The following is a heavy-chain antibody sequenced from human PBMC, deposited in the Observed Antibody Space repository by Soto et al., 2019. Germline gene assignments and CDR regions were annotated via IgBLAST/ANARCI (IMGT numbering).Heavy chain of an antibody. CDR3: ARAGVRIAAAGSDY. Sequence: EVQLVESGGGLVQPGGSLRLSCAASGFTFSSYWMSWVRQAPGKGLEWVANIKQDGSEKYYVDSVKGRFTISRDNAKNSLYLQMNSLRAEDTAVYYCARAGVRIAAAGSDYWGQGTLVTASS. V-gene: IGHV3-7*01. D-gene: IGHD6-13*01. J-gene: IGHJ4*02. CDR1: GFTFSSYW. CDR2: IKQDGSEK.